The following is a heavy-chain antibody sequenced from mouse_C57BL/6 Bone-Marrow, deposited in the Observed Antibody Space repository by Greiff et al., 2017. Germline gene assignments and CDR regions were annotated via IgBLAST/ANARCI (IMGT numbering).Heavy chain of an antibody. CDR2: ISTYYGDA. CDR3: ARGAYYGSSSWFAY. D-gene: IGHD1-1*01. V-gene: IGHV1-67*01. CDR1: GYTFTDYA. J-gene: IGHJ3*01. Sequence: VKLVESGPELVRPGVSVKISCKGSGYTFTDYAMHWVKQSHAKSLEWIGVISTYYGDASYNQKFKDKATMTVDKSSSTAYMELARLTSEDSAVYYCARGAYYGSSSWFAYWGQGTLVTVSA.